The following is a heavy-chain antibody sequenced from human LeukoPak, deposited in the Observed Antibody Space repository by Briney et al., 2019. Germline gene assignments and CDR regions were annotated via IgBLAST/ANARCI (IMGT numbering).Heavy chain of an antibody. CDR3: ARDNNWGFDY. J-gene: IGHJ4*02. D-gene: IGHD7-27*01. V-gene: IGHV3-48*04. CDR2: IRGSLGGFGSGM. Sequence: GGSLRLSCAAAGFIFSDCSMNWVRQDPGEGLEWISNIRGSLGGFGSGMYYADSVRGRFTISRDDAKNSLYLQMSSLRAEDTAFYYCARDNNWGFDYWGQGALVTVSS. CDR1: GFIFSDCS.